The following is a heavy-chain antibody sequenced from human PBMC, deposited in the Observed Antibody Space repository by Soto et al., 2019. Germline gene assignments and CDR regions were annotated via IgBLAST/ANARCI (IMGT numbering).Heavy chain of an antibody. D-gene: IGHD6-13*01. Sequence: ASVKVSCKASGYTFTSYAMHWVRQANGQGLEWMGWMNPNSGNTGYAQKFQGRVTMTRNTSISTAYMELSSLRSEDTAVYYCARSIAARSWYGVGFDPYYYYGMDVWGQGTTVTVSS. CDR1: GYTFTSYA. J-gene: IGHJ6*02. V-gene: IGHV1-8*02. CDR2: MNPNSGNT. CDR3: ARSIAARSWYGVGFDPYYYYGMDV.